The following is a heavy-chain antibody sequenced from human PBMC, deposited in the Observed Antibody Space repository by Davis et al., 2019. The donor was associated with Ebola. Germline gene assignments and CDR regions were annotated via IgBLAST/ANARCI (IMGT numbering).Heavy chain of an antibody. CDR2: TRNNANSYPT. V-gene: IGHV3-72*01. CDR3: ARGPSFDY. CDR1: GFIFSDHY. J-gene: IGHJ4*02. Sequence: PGGSLRLSCAASGFIFSDHYMDWVRQAPGKGLEWVGHTRNNANSYPTEYAASVKGRFTISRDNSKKSLYLQMNNLKTEDTAVYYCARGPSFDYWGQGTLVTVSS.